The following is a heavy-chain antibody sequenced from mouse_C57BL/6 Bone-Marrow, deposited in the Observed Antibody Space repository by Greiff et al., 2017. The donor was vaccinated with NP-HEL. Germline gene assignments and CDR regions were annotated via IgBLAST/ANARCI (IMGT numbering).Heavy chain of an antibody. D-gene: IGHD1-1*01. V-gene: IGHV1-7*01. J-gene: IGHJ4*01. Sequence: QVQLQQSGAELAKPGASVKLSCKASGYTFTSYWMHWVKQRPGQGLEWIGYINPSSGDTKYNQKFKDKATLTADKSSITAYLQLSSLTYEDSADDDCAGWNYYGPYYGMDYGDQGTSVTVSA. CDR2: INPSSGDT. CDR1: GYTFTSYW. CDR3: AGWNYYGPYYGMDY.